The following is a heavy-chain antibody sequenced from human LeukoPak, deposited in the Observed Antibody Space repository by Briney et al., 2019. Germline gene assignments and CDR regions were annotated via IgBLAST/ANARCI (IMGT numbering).Heavy chain of an antibody. D-gene: IGHD3-22*01. J-gene: IGHJ4*02. Sequence: SETLSLTCTVSGGSISSYYWSWLRQPPGKGLEWVGYIHYTGSTNYNPSLKTRVTISVDTSKNQFSLKLSSVTAADTAVYYCARHDTTGYYWYYFDYWGQGSLVTVSS. CDR1: GGSISSYY. CDR2: IHYTGST. CDR3: ARHDTTGYYWYYFDY. V-gene: IGHV4-59*01.